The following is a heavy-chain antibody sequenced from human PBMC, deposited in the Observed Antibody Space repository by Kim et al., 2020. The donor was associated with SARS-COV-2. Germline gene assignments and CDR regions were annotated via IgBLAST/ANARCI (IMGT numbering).Heavy chain of an antibody. J-gene: IGHJ6*02. Sequence: ASVKVSCKPSGYSFTRYGISWVRQAPGQGLEWMGWIAAYNGFTSYAQKFQGRVILTLDTTTNTVYMELRNLRFDDTAGYYCARDPGSGEYYGMDVWGQGTTDSVSS. CDR2: IAAYNGFT. V-gene: IGHV1-18*01. CDR3: ARDPGSGEYYGMDV. D-gene: IGHD3-10*01. CDR1: GYSFTRYG.